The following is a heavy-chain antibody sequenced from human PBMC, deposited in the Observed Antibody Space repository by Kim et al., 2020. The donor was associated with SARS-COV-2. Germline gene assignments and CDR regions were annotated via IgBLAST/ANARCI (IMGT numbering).Heavy chain of an antibody. CDR1: GYTFTSYA. CDR2: INAGNGNT. CDR3: ARDRMVRGVTYNWFDP. V-gene: IGHV1-3*01. J-gene: IGHJ5*02. Sequence: ASVKVSCKASGYTFTSYAMHWVRQAPGQRLEWMGWINAGNGNTKYSQKFQGRVTITRDTSASTAYMELSSLRSEDTAVYYCARDRMVRGVTYNWFDPWGQGTLVTVSS. D-gene: IGHD3-10*01.